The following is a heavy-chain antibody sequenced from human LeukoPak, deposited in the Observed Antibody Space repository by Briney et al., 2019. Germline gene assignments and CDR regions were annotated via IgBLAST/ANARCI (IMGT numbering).Heavy chain of an antibody. CDR1: GGTFSSYA. Sequence: SVKVSCKASGGTFSSYAISWVRQAPGQGLEWMGRIIPILGIANYAQKFQGRVTITADKSTSTAYMELSSLRAEDTAVYYCAKVAGWGSQDYFDYWGQGTLVTVSS. J-gene: IGHJ4*02. V-gene: IGHV1-69*04. CDR2: IIPILGIA. CDR3: AKVAGWGSQDYFDY. D-gene: IGHD3-16*01.